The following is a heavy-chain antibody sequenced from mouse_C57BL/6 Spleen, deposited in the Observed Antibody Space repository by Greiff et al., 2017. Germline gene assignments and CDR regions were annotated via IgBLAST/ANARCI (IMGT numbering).Heavy chain of an antibody. J-gene: IGHJ4*01. CDR1: GYTFTDYN. D-gene: IGHD2-5*01. V-gene: IGHV1-18*01. CDR3: ARRSKTFWYAMDY. CDR2: INPNNGGT. Sequence: VQLQQSGPELVKPGASVKIPCKASGYTFTDYNMDWVKQSHGKSLEWIGDINPNNGGTIYNQKFKGKATLTVDKSSSTAYMELRSLTSEDTAVYYCARRSKTFWYAMDYWGQGTSVTVSS.